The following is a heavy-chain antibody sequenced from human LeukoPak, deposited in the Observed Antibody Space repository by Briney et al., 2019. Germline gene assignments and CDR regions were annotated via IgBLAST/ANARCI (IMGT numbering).Heavy chain of an antibody. CDR2: IYYSGST. V-gene: IGHV4-59*08. CDR3: AGHPVAYGYFDY. J-gene: IGHJ4*02. Sequence: PSETLSLTCTVSGGSISSYYWSWIRQPPGKGLEWIGYIYYSGSTNYNPSLKSRVTISVDTSKNQFSLKLSSVTAADTAVYYCAGHPVAYGYFDYWGQGTLVTVSS. CDR1: GGSISSYY. D-gene: IGHD2-15*01.